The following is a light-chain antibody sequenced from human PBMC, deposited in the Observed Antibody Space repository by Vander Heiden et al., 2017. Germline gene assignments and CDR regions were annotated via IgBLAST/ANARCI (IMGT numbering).Light chain of an antibody. CDR2: GAS. Sequence: EIVMTQSPATLSVSPGERATLSCRASQSVSSNLAWYQQKPGQAPRLLIYGASTRATGIPARFSGSGYRTEFTLTIRRLQSEDFAVYYCQQYNNGPGWTFGQGTKVEIK. V-gene: IGKV3-15*01. J-gene: IGKJ1*01. CDR1: QSVSSN. CDR3: QQYNNGPGWT.